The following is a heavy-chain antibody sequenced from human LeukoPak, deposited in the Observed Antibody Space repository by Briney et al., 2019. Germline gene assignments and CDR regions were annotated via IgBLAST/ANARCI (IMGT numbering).Heavy chain of an antibody. Sequence: GGSLRLSCAASGFIFSSYSMTWVRQAPGKGLEWVANIKQDGSKKSYVDSVKGRFTISRDNAKNSLYLQMNSLRAEDTAIYYCTRVGYIDEGIDYWGQGTLVTVSS. J-gene: IGHJ4*02. D-gene: IGHD5-24*01. CDR1: GFIFSSYS. V-gene: IGHV3-7*04. CDR2: IKQDGSKK. CDR3: TRVGYIDEGIDY.